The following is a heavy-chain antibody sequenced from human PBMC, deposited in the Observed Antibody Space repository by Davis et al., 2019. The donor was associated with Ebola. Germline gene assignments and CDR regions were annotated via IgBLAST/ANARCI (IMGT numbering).Heavy chain of an antibody. V-gene: IGHV1-8*01. Sequence: AASVKVSCKASGYTFTSYDINWVRQATGQGLEWMGWMNPNSGNTGYAQNFQGRVTMTRNTSISTAYMELSSLRSEDTAVHYCASSAGTPVTTGYWGQGTLVTVSS. CDR3: ASSAGTPVTTGY. CDR2: MNPNSGNT. D-gene: IGHD4-17*01. J-gene: IGHJ4*02. CDR1: GYTFTSYD.